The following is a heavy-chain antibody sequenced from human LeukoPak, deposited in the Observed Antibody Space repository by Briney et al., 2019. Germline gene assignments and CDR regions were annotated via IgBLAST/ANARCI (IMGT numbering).Heavy chain of an antibody. J-gene: IGHJ4*02. Sequence: SETLSLTCTVSGGPITSHFWSWIRQPPGEGLEWIGNFYHAGNSNLNPSLKSRVTMSIDTSKNQFSLKLRSMTAADTAVYYCARVDDTSGYFYKFDYWGQGTLVTVSS. CDR1: GGPITSHF. V-gene: IGHV4-59*11. CDR2: FYHAGNS. CDR3: ARVDDTSGYFYKFDY. D-gene: IGHD3-22*01.